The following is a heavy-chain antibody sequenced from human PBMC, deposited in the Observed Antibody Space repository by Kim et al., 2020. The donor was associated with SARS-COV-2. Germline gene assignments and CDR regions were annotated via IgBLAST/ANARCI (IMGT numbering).Heavy chain of an antibody. Sequence: SFNSSLYLFTSYWIGFVRPMPGKGLEWMGIIYPGDSDTIYSPSFQGQVTISADKSISTAYLQWSSLKASDTAMYYCARGLSSSLGVFDYWGQGT. J-gene: IGHJ4*02. V-gene: IGHV5-51*01. CDR1: LYLFTSYW. CDR2: IYPGDSDT. D-gene: IGHD6-13*01. CDR3: ARGLSSSLGVFDY.